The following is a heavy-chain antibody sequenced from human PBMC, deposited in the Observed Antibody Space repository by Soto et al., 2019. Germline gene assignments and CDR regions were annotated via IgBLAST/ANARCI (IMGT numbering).Heavy chain of an antibody. Sequence: QVQLVESGGGVVQPGRSLRLSCAASGFTFSSYGMHWVRQAPGKGLEWVAVISYDGSNKYYADSVKGRFTISRDNSKNTLYLQINSLRAEDTAVYYCAKDYLSHQLLMGYYYYGMDVWGQGTTVTVSS. V-gene: IGHV3-30*18. D-gene: IGHD2-2*01. CDR2: ISYDGSNK. J-gene: IGHJ6*02. CDR3: AKDYLSHQLLMGYYYYGMDV. CDR1: GFTFSSYG.